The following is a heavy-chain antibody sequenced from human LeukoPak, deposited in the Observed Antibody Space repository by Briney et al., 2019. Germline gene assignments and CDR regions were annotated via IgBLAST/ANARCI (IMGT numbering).Heavy chain of an antibody. J-gene: IGHJ4*02. Sequence: GGSLRLSCAASGFTFSYYSMNWVRQAPGKGLEWVSSISSSSSYIYYADSMKGRFTISRDNAKNSLYLQMNSLRAEDTAVYYCARKSVRYYFDYWGQGTLVTVSS. CDR2: ISSSSSYI. CDR3: ARKSVRYYFDY. CDR1: GFTFSYYS. V-gene: IGHV3-21*01.